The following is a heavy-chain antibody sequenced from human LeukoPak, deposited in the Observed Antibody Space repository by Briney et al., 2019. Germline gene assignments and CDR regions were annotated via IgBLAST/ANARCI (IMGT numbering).Heavy chain of an antibody. Sequence: GGPLRLSCTASGFTFGDYAMSWFRQAPGKGLEWVGFIRSKAYGGTTEYAASVKGRFTISRDDSKSIAYLQMNSLKTEDTAVYYCTSTYCYDSSGYYFGYWGQGTLVTVSS. CDR3: TSTYCYDSSGYYFGY. J-gene: IGHJ4*02. CDR1: GFTFGDYA. CDR2: IRSKAYGGTT. D-gene: IGHD3-22*01. V-gene: IGHV3-49*03.